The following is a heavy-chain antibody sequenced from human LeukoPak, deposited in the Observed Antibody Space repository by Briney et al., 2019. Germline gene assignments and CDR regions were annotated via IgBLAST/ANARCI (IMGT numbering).Heavy chain of an antibody. D-gene: IGHD3-10*01. CDR1: GGSFSGYY. CDR3: ARDYYGSGSYYSH. CDR2: INHSGST. J-gene: IGHJ4*02. Sequence: SETLSLTCAVYGGSFSGYYWSWIRQPPGKGLEWIGEINHSGSTNYNPSLKSRVTISVDTSKNQFSLKLSSVTAADTAVYYCARDYYGSGSYYSHWGQGTLVTVSS. V-gene: IGHV4-34*01.